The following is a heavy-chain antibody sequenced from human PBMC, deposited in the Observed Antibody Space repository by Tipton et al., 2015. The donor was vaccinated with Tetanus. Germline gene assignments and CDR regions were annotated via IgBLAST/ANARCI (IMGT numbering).Heavy chain of an antibody. J-gene: IGHJ4*02. CDR3: ARDQARGARGWNYFDY. CDR2: IYFSGST. D-gene: IGHD1-26*01. Sequence: LRLSCTVSGGSINSGGYYWSWIRQHPGKGLEWIGDIYFSGSTYYNPSLSSRVTISVDTSKNPFSLKLNSVTAAGAAVYYCARDQARGARGWNYFDYWGQGTLVTVSS. V-gene: IGHV4-31*03. CDR1: GGSINSGGYY.